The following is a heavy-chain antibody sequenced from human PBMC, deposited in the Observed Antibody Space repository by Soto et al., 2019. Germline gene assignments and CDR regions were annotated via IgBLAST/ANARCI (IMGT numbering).Heavy chain of an antibody. J-gene: IGHJ4*02. CDR1: GGSISSYY. V-gene: IGHV4-59*01. CDR3: ARDHSSIAARGFGY. D-gene: IGHD6-6*01. CDR2: IYYSGST. Sequence: SETLSLTCTVSGGSISSYYWSWIRQPPGKGLEWIGNIYYSGSTNYNPSLKSRVTISVDTSKNQFSLKLSSVTAADTAVYYCARDHSSIAARGFGYWGQGTLVTVSS.